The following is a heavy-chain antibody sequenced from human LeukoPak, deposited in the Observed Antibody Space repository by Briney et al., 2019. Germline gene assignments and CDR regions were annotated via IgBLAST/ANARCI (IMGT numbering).Heavy chain of an antibody. Sequence: SQTLSLTCTVSGGSISSGSYYWSWIRQPAGKGLEWIGRIYTSGSTNYNPSLKSQVTISVDTSKNQFSLKLSSVTAADTAVYYCARAPRRIVGATTRWGFDYWGQGTLVTVSS. CDR1: GGSISSGSYY. J-gene: IGHJ4*02. V-gene: IGHV4-61*02. D-gene: IGHD1-26*01. CDR3: ARAPRRIVGATTRWGFDY. CDR2: IYTSGST.